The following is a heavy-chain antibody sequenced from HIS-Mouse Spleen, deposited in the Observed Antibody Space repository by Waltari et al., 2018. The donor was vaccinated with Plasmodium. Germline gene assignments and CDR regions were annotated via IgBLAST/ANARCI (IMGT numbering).Heavy chain of an antibody. Sequence: QVQLVQSGAEVKKPGASVKVSCKASGYTFTGYYMHWVRQAPGQGLEWLGWINPNSGGTNYAQKFQGRVTMTRDTSISTAYMELSRLRSDDTAVYYCARDRRGYIYGSNYYYGMDVWGQGTTVTVSS. J-gene: IGHJ6*02. V-gene: IGHV1-2*02. D-gene: IGHD5-18*01. CDR1: GYTFTGYY. CDR3: ARDRRGYIYGSNYYYGMDV. CDR2: INPNSGGT.